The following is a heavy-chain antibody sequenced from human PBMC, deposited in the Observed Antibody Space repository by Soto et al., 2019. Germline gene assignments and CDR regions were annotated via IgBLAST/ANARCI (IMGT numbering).Heavy chain of an antibody. CDR3: ARDRPTGTTGSVDP. D-gene: IGHD1-7*01. Sequence: QVQLQESGPGLMKPSQTLSLSCTVSGGSISSGDYYWSWIRQPPGKGLEWIGYIYYSGSTYYNPSLKSRVTISVDTSKNQFSLKLSSVTAADMAVYYCARDRPTGTTGSVDPWGQGTLVTVSS. V-gene: IGHV4-30-4*01. J-gene: IGHJ5*02. CDR2: IYYSGST. CDR1: GGSISSGDYY.